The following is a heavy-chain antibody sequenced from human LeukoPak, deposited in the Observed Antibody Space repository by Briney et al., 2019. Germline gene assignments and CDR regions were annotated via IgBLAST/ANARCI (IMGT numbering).Heavy chain of an antibody. CDR2: ISPSGDIT. D-gene: IGHD3-10*01. V-gene: IGHV3-23*01. CDR1: GFTFSRHG. J-gene: IGHJ4*02. Sequence: GGSLRLSCAASGFTFSRHGINWVRQAPGKGLEWVSGISPSGDITYYADSVKGRFTISRDNSKNTLYLQMNSLRAEDTAVYYCAKVGLVRGVISDWGQGTLVTVSS. CDR3: AKVGLVRGVISD.